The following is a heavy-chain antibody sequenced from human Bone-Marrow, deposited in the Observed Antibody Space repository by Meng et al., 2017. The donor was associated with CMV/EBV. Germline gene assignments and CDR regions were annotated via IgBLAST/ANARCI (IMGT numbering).Heavy chain of an antibody. CDR2: IWNDGRNK. CDR1: GFIFSNHG. J-gene: IGHJ6*02. Sequence: GEPLKISCTASGFIFSNHGMHWVRQAPGKGLEWVAIIWNDGRNKYYADSVTGRFTTSRDNSKNTLYLHMNSLRAEDTAVYYCARAWYSGSFYGMDVWGQGTTVPVSS. V-gene: IGHV3-33*01. D-gene: IGHD1-26*01. CDR3: ARAWYSGSFYGMDV.